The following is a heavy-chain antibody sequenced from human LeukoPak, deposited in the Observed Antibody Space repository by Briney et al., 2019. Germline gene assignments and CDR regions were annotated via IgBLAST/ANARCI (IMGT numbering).Heavy chain of an antibody. CDR3: ARVGYMSSWHNADY. V-gene: IGHV4-38-2*01. Sequence: NPSETLSVTCDVSGYSIGSGYLWGWIRQPPGKGLEWIGRIYHIGTTHYNASLKSRVTISIDTSNNRFSLRLASAIAADTAAYYCARVGYMSSWHNADYWGQGTLVTVSS. CDR1: GYSIGSGYL. CDR2: IYHIGTT. J-gene: IGHJ4*02. D-gene: IGHD6-13*01.